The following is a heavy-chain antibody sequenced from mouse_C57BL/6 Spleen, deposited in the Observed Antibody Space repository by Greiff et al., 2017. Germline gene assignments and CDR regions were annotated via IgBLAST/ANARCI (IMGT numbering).Heavy chain of an antibody. J-gene: IGHJ2*01. CDR2: INPNYGTT. CDR3: AREDITTVVATQGYFDY. Sequence: EVQLQPSGPELVKPGASVKISCKASGYSFTDYNMNWVKQSNGKSLEWIGVINPNYGTTSYNQKFKGKATLTVDQSSSTAYMQLNSLTSEDSAVYYCAREDITTVVATQGYFDYGGQGTTLTVAS. CDR1: GYSFTDYN. V-gene: IGHV1-39*01. D-gene: IGHD1-1*01.